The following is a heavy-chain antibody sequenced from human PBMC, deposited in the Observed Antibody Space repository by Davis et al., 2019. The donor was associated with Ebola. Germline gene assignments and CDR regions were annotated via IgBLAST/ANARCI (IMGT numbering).Heavy chain of an antibody. D-gene: IGHD3-16*02. V-gene: IGHV1-46*01. Sequence: AASVKVSCKASGYTFTNYYMHWVRQAPGQGLEWMGMINPNDGRTIYAQKFQGRVTVTRDTSTTTVYMDLSSLRSEDTAVYYCASQNDYVWGSYRYPYYYYYGMDVWGKGTTVTVSS. CDR1: GYTFTNYY. J-gene: IGHJ6*04. CDR2: INPNDGRT. CDR3: ASQNDYVWGSYRYPYYYYYGMDV.